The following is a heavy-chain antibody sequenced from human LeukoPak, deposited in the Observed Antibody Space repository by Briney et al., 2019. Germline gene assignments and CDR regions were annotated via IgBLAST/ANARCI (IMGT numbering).Heavy chain of an antibody. Sequence: GGSLRLSCAASGFTLSTHGMHWVRQAPGKGLEWVAGMWYDGSREDYADSVKGRFTISRDMSKNTLNLQMNSLRVEDTAMSYCARDLSFGSLDFRGQGTLVTVSS. CDR1: GFTLSTHG. J-gene: IGHJ4*02. CDR2: MWYDGSRE. CDR3: ARDLSFGSLDF. V-gene: IGHV3-33*01. D-gene: IGHD1-26*01.